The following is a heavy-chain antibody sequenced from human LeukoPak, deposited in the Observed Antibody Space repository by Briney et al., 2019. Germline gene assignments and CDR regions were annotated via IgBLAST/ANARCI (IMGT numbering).Heavy chain of an antibody. J-gene: IGHJ6*02. CDR3: ARGYCRSTSCHEPPLYGMDV. D-gene: IGHD2-2*01. CDR1: GYTFTNYG. CDR2: ISTYSGNT. V-gene: IGHV1-18*04. Sequence: ASVKVSCKASGYTFTNYGFSWVRQAPGQGLEWMGWISTYSGNTNYAQQVQGRVTMTPDTSTSTVYMELRSLRSDDTAVYYCARGYCRSTSCHEPPLYGMDVWGQGTTVTVS.